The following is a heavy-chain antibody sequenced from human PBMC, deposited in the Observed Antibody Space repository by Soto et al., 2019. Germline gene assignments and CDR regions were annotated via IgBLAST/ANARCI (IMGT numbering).Heavy chain of an antibody. CDR1: GYTFTSYG. D-gene: IGHD3-10*01. J-gene: IGHJ4*02. V-gene: IGHV1-18*01. Sequence: QVQLVQSGAEVKKPGASVKVSCKASGYTFTSYGISWVQQAPGQGLEWMGWIGTYNGNTKYAQKIQGRVTITTDTSTSTAYMELRSLRSDDTAVFYCAIVMVRGGGSDYWGQGTLVTVSS. CDR3: AIVMVRGGGSDY. CDR2: IGTYNGNT.